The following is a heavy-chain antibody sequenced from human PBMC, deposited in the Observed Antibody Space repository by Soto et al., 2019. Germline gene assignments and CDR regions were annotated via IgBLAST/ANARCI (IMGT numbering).Heavy chain of an antibody. V-gene: IGHV3-23*01. CDR2: ISGSGTST. CDR1: GIILSSSA. D-gene: IGHD3-3*01. CDR3: AKGPTIFGVVITFEFYYGMDV. Sequence: PGGSLRLSCAASGIILSSSAMSWVRQAPGKGLEWVSAISGSGTSTYYADSVKGRFTISGDNSKNTVYLQMNSLRAEDTAVYYCAKGPTIFGVVITFEFYYGMDVWGQGTTVTVSS. J-gene: IGHJ6*02.